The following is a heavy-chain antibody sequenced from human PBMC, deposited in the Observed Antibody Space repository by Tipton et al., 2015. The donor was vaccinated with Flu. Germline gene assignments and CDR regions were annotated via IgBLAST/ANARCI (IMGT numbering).Heavy chain of an antibody. Sequence: TLSLTCTVSGDSISSGGFYWSWVRQPAGKGLEWIGRIYSSGITKYNPSLKSRVTISIDRSKNQFSLRLSSVTAADAAMYYCARGDYGDYDHEADAFAIWGQETLVTVSA. D-gene: IGHD4-17*01. J-gene: IGHJ3*02. CDR1: GDSISSGGFY. V-gene: IGHV4-61*02. CDR3: ARGDYGDYDHEADAFAI. CDR2: IYSSGIT.